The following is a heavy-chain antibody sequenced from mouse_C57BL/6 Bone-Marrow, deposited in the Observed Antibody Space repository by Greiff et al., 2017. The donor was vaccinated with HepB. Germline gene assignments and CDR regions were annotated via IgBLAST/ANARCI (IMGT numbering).Heavy chain of an antibody. D-gene: IGHD2-3*01. Sequence: EVQVVESGGGLVKPGGSLKLSCAASGFTFSDYGMHWVRQAPEKGLEWVAYISSGSSTIYYADTVKGRFTISRDNAKNTLFLQMTSLRSEDTAMYYCARTYDGYYVGYFDVWGTGTTVTVSS. CDR1: GFTFSDYG. V-gene: IGHV5-17*01. J-gene: IGHJ1*03. CDR3: ARTYDGYYVGYFDV. CDR2: ISSGSSTI.